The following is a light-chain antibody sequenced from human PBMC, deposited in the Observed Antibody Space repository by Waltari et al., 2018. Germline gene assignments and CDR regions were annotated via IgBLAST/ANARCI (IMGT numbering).Light chain of an antibody. V-gene: IGLV2-23*02. CDR3: SSYTYGGPWV. CDR2: EVD. J-gene: IGLJ2*01. CDR1: SSDFGSYDL. Sequence: SALTQPASVSASPGQSIPISCTGSSSDFGSYDLVALYQQHPGKAPHHLIYEVDKRPAGVSYRFSGSKSGNAASLTISGLQAEDEAHYFCSSYTYGGPWVFGGGTLLTVL.